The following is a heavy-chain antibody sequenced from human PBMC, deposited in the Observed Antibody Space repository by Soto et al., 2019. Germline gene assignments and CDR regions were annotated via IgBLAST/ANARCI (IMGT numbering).Heavy chain of an antibody. CDR2: ISSNGGST. V-gene: IGHV3-64*01. D-gene: IGHD6-13*01. J-gene: IGHJ4*02. CDR1: GFTFSSYA. Sequence: PGGSLRLSCAASGFTFSSYAMHWVRQAPGKGLEYVSAISSNGGSTYYANSVKGRFTISRDNSKNTLYLQMGSLRAEDMAVYYCARSIAAAGIDYWGQGTLVTVSS. CDR3: ARSIAAAGIDY.